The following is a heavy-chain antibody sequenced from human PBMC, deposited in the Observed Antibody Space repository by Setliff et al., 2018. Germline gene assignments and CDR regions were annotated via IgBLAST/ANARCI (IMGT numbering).Heavy chain of an antibody. D-gene: IGHD3-22*01. CDR2: INPNSGGT. CDR3: ARDKVTMIVVAIKTPSYYMDV. J-gene: IGHJ6*03. V-gene: IGHV1-2*02. Sequence: ASVKVSCKASGYTFTGYYMHWVRQAPGQGLEWMGWINPNSGGTNYAQKFQGRVTMTRDTSISTAYMELSRLRSDDTAVYYCARDKVTMIVVAIKTPSYYMDVWGKGTTVTVSS. CDR1: GYTFTGYY.